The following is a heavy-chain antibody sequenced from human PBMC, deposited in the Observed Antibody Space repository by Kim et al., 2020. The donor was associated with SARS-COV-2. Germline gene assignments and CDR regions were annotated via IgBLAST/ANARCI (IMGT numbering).Heavy chain of an antibody. D-gene: IGHD3-10*01. CDR1: GFTFGDYA. CDR2: IRSKAYGGTT. J-gene: IGHJ3*02. Sequence: GGSLRLSCTASGFTFGDYAMSWFRQAPGKGLEGVGFIRSKAYGGTTEYAASVKGRFTISRDDSKSIAYLQMNSLKTEDTAVYYCTRDQGYYYGSGSPHAFDIWGQGTMVTVSS. V-gene: IGHV3-49*03. CDR3: TRDQGYYYGSGSPHAFDI.